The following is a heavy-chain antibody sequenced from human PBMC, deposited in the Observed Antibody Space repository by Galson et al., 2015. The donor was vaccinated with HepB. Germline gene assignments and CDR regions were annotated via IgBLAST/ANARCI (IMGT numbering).Heavy chain of an antibody. CDR1: GFTFSSYS. V-gene: IGHV3-21*01. Sequence: SLRLSCAASGFTFSSYSMNWVRQAPGKGLEWVSSISSSSSYIYYADSVKGRFTISRDNAKNSLYLQMNSLRAEDTAVYYCARDEVPAAMWRSLTYYMDVWGKGTTVTVSS. J-gene: IGHJ6*03. CDR3: ARDEVPAAMWRSLTYYMDV. D-gene: IGHD2-2*01. CDR2: ISSSSSYI.